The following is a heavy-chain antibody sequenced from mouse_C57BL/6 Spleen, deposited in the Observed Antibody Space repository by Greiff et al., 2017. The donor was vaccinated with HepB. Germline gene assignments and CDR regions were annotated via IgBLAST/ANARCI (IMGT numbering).Heavy chain of an antibody. V-gene: IGHV14-3*01. CDR3: ARSEVFYGSSLDY. Sequence: EVMLVESVAELVRPGASVKLSCTASGFNIKNTYMHWVKQRPEQGLEWIGRIDPANGNTKYAPKFQGKATITADTSSNTAYLQLSSLTSEDTAIYYCARSEVFYGSSLDYWGQGTTLTVSS. D-gene: IGHD1-1*01. CDR1: GFNIKNTY. J-gene: IGHJ2*01. CDR2: IDPANGNT.